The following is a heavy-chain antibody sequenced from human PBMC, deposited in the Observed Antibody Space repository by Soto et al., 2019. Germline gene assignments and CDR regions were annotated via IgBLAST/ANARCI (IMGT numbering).Heavy chain of an antibody. V-gene: IGHV4-59*08. D-gene: IGHD1-1*01. CDR3: GYDDHRDLHSIPARRSSDL. J-gene: IGHJ2*01. Sequence: QSPRKGLEWIGYIHSSGSTNYNPSLNSRVTISVDTSKNQFSLKLSSVTAADTAVYYCGYDDHRDLHSIPARRSSDL. CDR2: IHSSGST.